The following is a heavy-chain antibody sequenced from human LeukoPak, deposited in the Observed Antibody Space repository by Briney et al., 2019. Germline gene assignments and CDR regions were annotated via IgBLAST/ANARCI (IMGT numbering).Heavy chain of an antibody. D-gene: IGHD5-12*01. CDR1: GFTFSSYW. Sequence: PGGSLRLSCAAPGFTFSSYWMSWVRQAPGKGLEWVANIKQDGSEKYYVDSVKGRFTISRDNAKNSLYLQMNSLRAEDTAVYYCARGLGGYGHFDYWGQGTLVTVSS. V-gene: IGHV3-7*01. CDR3: ARGLGGYGHFDY. CDR2: IKQDGSEK. J-gene: IGHJ4*02.